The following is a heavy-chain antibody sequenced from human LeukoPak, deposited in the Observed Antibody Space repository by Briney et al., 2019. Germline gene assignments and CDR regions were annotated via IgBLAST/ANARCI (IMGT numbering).Heavy chain of an antibody. D-gene: IGHD6-19*01. J-gene: IGHJ4*02. Sequence: PSETLSLTCTVSGGSISSYYWSWIRQPAGKGLEWIGRFYTSGSTNYNPSLKSRVTMSIDTSQNQFSLKVSSVTAADTAVYYCARSGASSSGWPFDYWGQGTLATVSS. CDR2: FYTSGST. V-gene: IGHV4-4*07. CDR1: GGSISSYY. CDR3: ARSGASSSGWPFDY.